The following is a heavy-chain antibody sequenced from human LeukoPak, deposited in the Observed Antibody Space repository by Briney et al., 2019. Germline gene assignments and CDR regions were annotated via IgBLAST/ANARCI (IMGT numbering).Heavy chain of an antibody. D-gene: IGHD5-24*01. CDR1: GFTFSSYA. CDR2: ISSNGGST. CDR3: ARGMVEMATMSLWFDP. V-gene: IGHV3-64*01. Sequence: PGGSLRLSCAASGFTFSSYAMHWVRQAPGKGLEYVSAISSNGGSTYYANSVKGRFTISRDNSKNTLYLQMGSLRAEDMAVYYCARGMVEMATMSLWFDPWGQGTLVTVSS. J-gene: IGHJ5*02.